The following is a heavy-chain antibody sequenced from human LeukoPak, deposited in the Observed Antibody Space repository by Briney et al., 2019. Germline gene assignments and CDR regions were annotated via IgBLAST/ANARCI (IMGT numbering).Heavy chain of an antibody. D-gene: IGHD6-13*01. CDR1: GFTFSSYA. V-gene: IGHV3-30-3*01. Sequence: GGSLRLSCAASGFTFSSYAMHWVRQAPGKGLEWVAVISYDGSNKYYADPVKGRFTISRDNSKNTLYLQMNSLRAEDTAVYYCAREGQAAGNYFDYWGQGTLVTVS. CDR3: AREGQAAGNYFDY. CDR2: ISYDGSNK. J-gene: IGHJ4*02.